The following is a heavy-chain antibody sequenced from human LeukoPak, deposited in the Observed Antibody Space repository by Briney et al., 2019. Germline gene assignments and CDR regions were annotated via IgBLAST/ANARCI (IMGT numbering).Heavy chain of an antibody. V-gene: IGHV3-23*01. J-gene: IGHJ4*02. D-gene: IGHD3-22*01. CDR3: AKRYYYDNSGLWDY. CDR1: GFTFSSYA. Sequence: GGSLRLSCGAPGFTFSSYAMSWVRQAPGKGLEWVSASSSGGSTHYADSVKGRFTISRDNSKNTLYLQMNSLRAEDTAVYYCAKRYYYDNSGLWDYWGQGTLVTVSS. CDR2: SSSGGST.